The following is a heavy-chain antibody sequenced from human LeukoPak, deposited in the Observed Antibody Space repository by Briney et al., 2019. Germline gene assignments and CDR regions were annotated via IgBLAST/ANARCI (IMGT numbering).Heavy chain of an antibody. CDR2: IRYDGSNK. V-gene: IGHV3-30*02. Sequence: GGSLRLSCAASGFTFSSYGMHWVRQAPGKGLEWVAFIRYDGSNKYYADSVKGRFTISRVNSKNTLYLQMNSLRAEDTAVYYCAKGARGYSYGSLDYWGQGTLVTVSS. J-gene: IGHJ4*02. CDR1: GFTFSSYG. CDR3: AKGARGYSYGSLDY. D-gene: IGHD5-18*01.